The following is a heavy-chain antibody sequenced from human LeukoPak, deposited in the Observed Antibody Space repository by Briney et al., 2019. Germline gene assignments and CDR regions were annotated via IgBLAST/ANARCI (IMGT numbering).Heavy chain of an antibody. Sequence: PGGSLRLSCAASGFTFSTYWMHWVRQAPGKGLVWVSRINTDGSNTNYADSVKGRFTISRDNAENTLYLQMNSLRAEDTAVYYCAKVTYYYDSSGYGPYGMDVWGQGTTVTVSS. D-gene: IGHD3-22*01. V-gene: IGHV3-74*01. J-gene: IGHJ6*02. CDR2: INTDGSNT. CDR1: GFTFSTYW. CDR3: AKVTYYYDSSGYGPYGMDV.